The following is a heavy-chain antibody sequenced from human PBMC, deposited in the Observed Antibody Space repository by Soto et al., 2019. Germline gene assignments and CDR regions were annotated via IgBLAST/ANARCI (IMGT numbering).Heavy chain of an antibody. Sequence: SETLSLTCTVSGGSVSSGSYYWSWIRQPPGKGLEWIGYMYYSGNTNYNPPLKSRVTISVDTSKNQFSLKLGSVTAADTAVYYCARDPVSYYGMDVWGQGTTVTVSS. CDR2: MYYSGNT. V-gene: IGHV4-61*01. CDR3: ARDPVSYYGMDV. CDR1: GGSVSSGSYY. J-gene: IGHJ6*02.